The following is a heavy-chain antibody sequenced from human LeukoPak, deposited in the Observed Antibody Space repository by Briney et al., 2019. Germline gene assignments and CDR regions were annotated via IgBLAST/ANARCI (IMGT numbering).Heavy chain of an antibody. CDR1: GXSISSYY. CDR3: ARFGDMFDY. J-gene: IGHJ4*02. CDR2: IYYSGST. Sequence: SETLSLTCTVSGXSISSYYGSWIRQPPGKGLEWIGYIYYSGSTKYNPSLKSRVTISVDTSRNQFSLKLSSVTAADTAVYYCARFGDMFDYWGQGTLVTVSS. V-gene: IGHV4-59*01. D-gene: IGHD3-10*01.